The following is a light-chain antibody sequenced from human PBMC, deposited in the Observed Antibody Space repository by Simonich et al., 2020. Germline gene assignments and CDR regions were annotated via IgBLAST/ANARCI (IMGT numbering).Light chain of an antibody. J-gene: IGKJ3*01. V-gene: IGKV4-1*01. Sequence: DIVMTQSPDSLAVSLGERATINCKSSQSVLYSSNNKNYLAWYQQKPGQPPKLLIYWASTLESGVPDPFSGSGSGTDFTLTISSLQAEDVAVYYCQQYYSTPFTFGPGTKVDIK. CDR2: WAS. CDR3: QQYYSTPFT. CDR1: QSVLYSSNNKNY.